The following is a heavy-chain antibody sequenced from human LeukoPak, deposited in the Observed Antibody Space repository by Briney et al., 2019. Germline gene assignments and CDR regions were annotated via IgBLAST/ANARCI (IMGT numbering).Heavy chain of an antibody. Sequence: ASVKVSCKASGYTFNSHSMNWVRQAPGQGLEWMGWINTNTGNPTYAQGFTGRFVFSLDTSVSTAYLRISSLKAEDTAVYYCARPYCNGGSCQRPPYGMDVWGQGTTVTVSS. CDR3: ARPYCNGGSCQRPPYGMDV. V-gene: IGHV7-4-1*02. D-gene: IGHD2-15*01. J-gene: IGHJ6*02. CDR2: INTNTGNP. CDR1: GYTFNSHS.